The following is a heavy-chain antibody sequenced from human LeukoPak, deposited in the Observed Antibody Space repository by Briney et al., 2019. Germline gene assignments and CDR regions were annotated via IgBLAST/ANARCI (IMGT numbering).Heavy chain of an antibody. V-gene: IGHV3-7*01. J-gene: IGHJ6*03. Sequence: GGSLRLSCAASGFTFSSYWMSWVRQAPGKGLEWVANIKQDGSEKYYVDSVKGRFTISRDNAKNSLYLQMNSLRAEDTAVYYCARRQNYYDSSGYYYGYYYYYYMDVWGKGTTVTVSS. CDR3: ARRQNYYDSSGYYYGYYYYYYMDV. CDR1: GFTFSSYW. CDR2: IKQDGSEK. D-gene: IGHD3-22*01.